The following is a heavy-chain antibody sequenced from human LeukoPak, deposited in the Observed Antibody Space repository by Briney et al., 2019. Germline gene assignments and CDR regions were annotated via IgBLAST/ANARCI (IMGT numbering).Heavy chain of an antibody. CDR3: ATPGAYYDILSGLRDDAFVN. Sequence: ASVKVSCKASGGTFSSYAISWLRQAPGQGLEWMGRIIPIFGTANYAQKFQGRVTITTDESTSTAYMELSSLRSEDTAVYYCATPGAYYDILSGLRDDAFVNWGQGTMVTVSS. J-gene: IGHJ3*02. CDR1: GGTFSSYA. CDR2: IIPIFGTA. V-gene: IGHV1-69*05. D-gene: IGHD3-9*01.